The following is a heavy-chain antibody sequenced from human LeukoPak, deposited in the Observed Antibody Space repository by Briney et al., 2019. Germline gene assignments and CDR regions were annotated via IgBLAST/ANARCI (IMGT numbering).Heavy chain of an antibody. J-gene: IGHJ4*02. V-gene: IGHV4-38-2*02. D-gene: IGHD6-13*01. Sequence: NPSETLSLTCTVSGYSISSGYYWGWIRQPPGKGLEWIGSIYHSGSTYYNPSLKSRVTISVDTSKNQFSLKLSSVTAADTAVYYCARDQEIAAAGYFDYWGQGTLVTVSS. CDR3: ARDQEIAAAGYFDY. CDR1: GYSISSGYY. CDR2: IYHSGST.